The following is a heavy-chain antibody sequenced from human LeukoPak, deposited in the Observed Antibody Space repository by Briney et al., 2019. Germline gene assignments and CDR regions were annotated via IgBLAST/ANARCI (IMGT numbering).Heavy chain of an antibody. CDR1: GFTFSSYW. J-gene: IGHJ3*02. CDR2: INTDGSTT. Sequence: GGSLRLSCAASGFTFSSYWMNWVRQAPGKGLVWVSHINTDGSTTTYADSVKGRFTISRDNAKNTLYLQMNGLRAEDTAVYYCAREFRLWETFDMWGQGTMVTVSS. D-gene: IGHD1-26*01. V-gene: IGHV3-74*01. CDR3: AREFRLWETFDM.